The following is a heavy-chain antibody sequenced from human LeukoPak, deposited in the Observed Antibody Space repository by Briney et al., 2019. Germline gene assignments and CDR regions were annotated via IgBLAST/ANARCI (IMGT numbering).Heavy chain of an antibody. V-gene: IGHV1-2*02. CDR2: INPNSGGT. Sequence: ASVKVSCKASGYTFTGYYMHWVRQAPGQGLEWMGWINPNSGGTNYAQKFQGRVTMTRDTSISTAYMELSRLRSDDTAVYYCARGITVVRGVIHFLRYWGQGTLVTVSS. CDR3: ARGITVVRGVIHFLRY. J-gene: IGHJ4*02. CDR1: GYTFTGYY. D-gene: IGHD3-10*01.